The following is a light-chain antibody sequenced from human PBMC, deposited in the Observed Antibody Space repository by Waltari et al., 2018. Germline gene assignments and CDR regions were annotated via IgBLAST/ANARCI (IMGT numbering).Light chain of an antibody. CDR1: NSNFGNYNT. CDR3: CSYVGLGTYV. CDR2: EVT. J-gene: IGLJ1*01. Sequence: QSGLAQPASASGSPGQSIPITCTGTNSNFGNYNTDCLYQQRPGKAPRLLIYEVTKRAPGTSDRFSASKSGNTASLSISGLQAQEDEADYYCCSYVGLGTYVFGTGTKVTV. V-gene: IGLV2-23*02.